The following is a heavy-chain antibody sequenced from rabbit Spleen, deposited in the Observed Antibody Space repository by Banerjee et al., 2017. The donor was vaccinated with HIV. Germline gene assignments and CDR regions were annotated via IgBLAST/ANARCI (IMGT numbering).Heavy chain of an antibody. J-gene: IGHJ4*01. Sequence: QSLEESGGDLVKPGASLTLTCKASGFSFNSDYYMCWVRQAPGKGLEWIACIYAGSGGGSYYANWAKGRFTISKTSSTTVTLQMTSLTAADTATYFCAREKTGDYGYDLWGPGTLVTVS. V-gene: IGHV1S40*01. CDR1: GFSFNSDYY. CDR2: IYAGSGGGS. CDR3: AREKTGDYGYDL. D-gene: IGHD6-1*01.